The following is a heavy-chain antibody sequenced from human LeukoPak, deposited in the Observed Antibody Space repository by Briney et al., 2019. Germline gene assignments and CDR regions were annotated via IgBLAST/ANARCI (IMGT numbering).Heavy chain of an antibody. CDR2: IYHSGST. CDR1: GGSISSSNW. CDR3: AREVRKLLTYYYYGMDV. J-gene: IGHJ6*02. V-gene: IGHV4-4*02. Sequence: SGTLSLTCAVSGGSISSSNWWSWVRQPPGKGLEWIGEIYHSGSTNYNPSLKSRVTISVDKSKSQFSLKLSSVTAADTAVYYCAREVRKLLTYYYYGMDVWGQGTTVTVSS. D-gene: IGHD2-15*01.